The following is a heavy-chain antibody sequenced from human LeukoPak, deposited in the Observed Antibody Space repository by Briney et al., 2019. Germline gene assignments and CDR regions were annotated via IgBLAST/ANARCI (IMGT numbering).Heavy chain of an antibody. CDR1: GFTFSSYS. CDR2: ISSSSSTI. V-gene: IGHV3-48*01. D-gene: IGHD2-2*01. J-gene: IGHJ4*02. Sequence: GGSLRLSCAASGFTFSSYSMNWVRQAPGKGLEWVSYISSSSSTIYYADSVKGRFTISRDNAKNSLYLQMNSLRPEDTAVYYCANHLACGSTSCPSFDYWGQGTLVTVSS. CDR3: ANHLACGSTSCPSFDY.